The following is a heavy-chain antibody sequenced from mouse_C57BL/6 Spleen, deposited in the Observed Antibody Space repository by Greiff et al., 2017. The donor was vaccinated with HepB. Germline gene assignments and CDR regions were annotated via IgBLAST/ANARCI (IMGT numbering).Heavy chain of an antibody. J-gene: IGHJ1*03. CDR1: GFTFSDYY. D-gene: IGHD2-1*01. V-gene: IGHV5-12*01. CDR3: ARQGVTDYWYFDV. CDR2: ISNGGGST. Sequence: EVQLVESGGGLVQPGGSLKLSCAASGFTFSDYYMYWVRQTPEKRLEWVAYISNGGGSTYYPDTVKGRFTISRDNAKNTLYLQMSRLKSEDTAMYYCARQGVTDYWYFDVWGTGTTVTVSS.